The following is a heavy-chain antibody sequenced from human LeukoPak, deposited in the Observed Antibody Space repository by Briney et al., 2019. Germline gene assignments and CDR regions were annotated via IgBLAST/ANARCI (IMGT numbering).Heavy chain of an antibody. CDR1: GFTVSASY. CDR3: ARDSGYSYGSFDY. Sequence: GGSLRLSCAASGFTVSASYMNWVRQAPGKGLEWASVIYTGGSTYYADSVKGRFTISRDNSKNTLYLQLNSLRAEDTPVYYCARDSGYSYGSFDYWGQGTLVTVSS. J-gene: IGHJ4*02. D-gene: IGHD5-18*01. CDR2: IYTGGST. V-gene: IGHV3-66*01.